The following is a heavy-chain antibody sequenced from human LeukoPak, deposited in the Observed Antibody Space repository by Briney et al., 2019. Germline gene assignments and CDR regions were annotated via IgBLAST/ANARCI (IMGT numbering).Heavy chain of an antibody. D-gene: IGHD6-19*01. J-gene: IGHJ6*02. CDR3: ARDPSGRGMDV. CDR1: GFTFSSYD. Sequence: GGSLRLSCAASGFTFSSYDMQWVRQVIGKGLEWVSAIGIAGDTHYSGSVKGRFTISRENAKNSLHLQMNSLRAGDTAVYYCARDPSGRGMDVWGQGTTVTVSS. CDR2: IGIAGDT. V-gene: IGHV3-13*01.